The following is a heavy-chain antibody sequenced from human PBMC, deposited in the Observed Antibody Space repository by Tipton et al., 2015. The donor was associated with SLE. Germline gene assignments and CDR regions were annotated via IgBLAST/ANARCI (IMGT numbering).Heavy chain of an antibody. Sequence: SLRLSCAASGFRFDENTMHWIRQPTGKGLEWVSLINWDGSRTYYADSVKGRFTISRDNSENSLYLQMTSLRIEDTALYYCGPGDIPGSHSWGQGTLVTVSS. D-gene: IGHD3-16*01. CDR1: GFRFDENT. V-gene: IGHV3-43*01. CDR2: INWDGSRT. CDR3: GPGDIPGSHS. J-gene: IGHJ4*02.